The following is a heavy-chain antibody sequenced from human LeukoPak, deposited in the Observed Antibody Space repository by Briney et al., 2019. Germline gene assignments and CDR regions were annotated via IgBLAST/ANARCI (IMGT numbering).Heavy chain of an antibody. V-gene: IGHV3-23*01. CDR2: ISGNEIST. CDR3: AKAQLRWLFDY. Sequence: GGSLRLSCAASGFTFTSFAMSWVRQAPGKGLEWDSGISGNEISTHYADAVKGRFTISRDNSKNTLYLQMNSLRAEDTAVYYCAKAQLRWLFDYWGQGTLVTVSS. J-gene: IGHJ4*02. CDR1: GFTFTSFA. D-gene: IGHD4-23*01.